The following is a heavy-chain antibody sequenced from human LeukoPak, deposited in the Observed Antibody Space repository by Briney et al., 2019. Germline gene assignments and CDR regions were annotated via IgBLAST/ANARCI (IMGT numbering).Heavy chain of an antibody. V-gene: IGHV3-30*18. Sequence: GGSLRLSCAASGFTFSSYGMHWVRQAPGKGLEWVAVISYDGSNKYYADSVKGRFTISRDNSKNTLYLQMNSLRAEDTAVYYCAKASSGWYSGFDYWGQGTLVTVSS. J-gene: IGHJ4*02. D-gene: IGHD6-19*01. CDR3: AKASSGWYSGFDY. CDR2: ISYDGSNK. CDR1: GFTFSSYG.